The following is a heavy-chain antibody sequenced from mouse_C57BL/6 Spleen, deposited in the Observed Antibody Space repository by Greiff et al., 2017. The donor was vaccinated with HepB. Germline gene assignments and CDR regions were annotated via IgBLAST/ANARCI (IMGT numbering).Heavy chain of an antibody. CDR1: GYTFTDYE. D-gene: IGHD2-5*01. CDR2: IDPETGGT. Sequence: VQLQQSGAELVRPGASVTLSCKASGYTFTDYEMHWVKQTPVHGLEWIGAIDPETGGTAYNQKFKGKAILTADKSSSTAYMELRSLTSEDSAVYYCTSSYYSNYGFAYWGQGTLVTVSA. J-gene: IGHJ3*01. CDR3: TSSYYSNYGFAY. V-gene: IGHV1-15*01.